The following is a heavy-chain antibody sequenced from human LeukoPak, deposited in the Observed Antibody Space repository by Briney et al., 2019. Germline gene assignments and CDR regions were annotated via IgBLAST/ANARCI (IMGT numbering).Heavy chain of an antibody. Sequence: GGSLRLSCAASGFTFTNHWMHWVRQAPGMGLVWVSRLPPDELDIIYADSVKGRLTVFRDNSKHTVYLQINNLRAEDTAVYYCVGTIASRGSEYWGQGALVTVSS. CDR3: VGTIASRGSEY. J-gene: IGHJ4*02. CDR2: LPPDELDI. V-gene: IGHV3-74*01. CDR1: GFTFTNHW. D-gene: IGHD6-6*01.